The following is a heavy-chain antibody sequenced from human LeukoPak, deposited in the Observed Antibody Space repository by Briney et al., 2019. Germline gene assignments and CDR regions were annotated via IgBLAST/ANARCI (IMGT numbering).Heavy chain of an antibody. J-gene: IGHJ4*02. CDR1: GFTFSSYG. CDR2: IWYDGSNK. V-gene: IGHV3-33*01. Sequence: GGSLRLSCAASGFTFSSYGMHWVRQAPGKGLEWVAVIWYDGSNKYYADSVKGRFTISRDNSKNTLYLQMNSLRAEDAAVYYCARDMGPQSGFDDWGKGTLVTVSS. D-gene: IGHD1-14*01. CDR3: ARDMGPQSGFDD.